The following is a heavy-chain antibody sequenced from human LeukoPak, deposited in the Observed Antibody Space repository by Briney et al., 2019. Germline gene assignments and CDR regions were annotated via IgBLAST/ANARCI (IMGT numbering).Heavy chain of an antibody. CDR1: GGSISSSNW. CDR3: ARLPSPATYYDYVWGSHRPIGAFDI. D-gene: IGHD3-16*01. Sequence: SETLSLTCAVSGGSISSSNWWSWVRQPPGKGLEWIGEIYHSGSTNYNPSLKSRVTISVDKSKNQFSLKLSSVTAADTAVYYCARLPSPATYYDYVWGSHRPIGAFDIWGQGTMVTVSS. V-gene: IGHV4-4*02. CDR2: IYHSGST. J-gene: IGHJ3*02.